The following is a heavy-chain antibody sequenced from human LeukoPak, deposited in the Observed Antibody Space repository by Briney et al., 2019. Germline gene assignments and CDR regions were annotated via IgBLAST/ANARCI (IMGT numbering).Heavy chain of an antibody. V-gene: IGHV6-1*01. J-gene: IGHJ5*02. D-gene: IGHD2-2*01. Sequence: SQTLSLTCAISGDSVSSNSVTWNWIRQSPSRGLEWLGRTYYRSTWYNDYAVSVRGRTTVNSDTSKNQFSLHLNSVTPEDTAVYYCARRLTQYDCFDPWGQGILVTVSS. CDR1: GDSVSSNSVT. CDR2: TYYRSTWYN. CDR3: ARRLTQYDCFDP.